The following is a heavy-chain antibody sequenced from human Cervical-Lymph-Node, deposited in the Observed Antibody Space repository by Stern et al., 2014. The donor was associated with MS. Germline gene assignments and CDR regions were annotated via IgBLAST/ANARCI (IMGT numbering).Heavy chain of an antibody. CDR3: ARDHPVDTMPGYFHN. CDR1: GFTLTSYY. J-gene: IGHJ4*02. Sequence: QVHLVQSGAEVKKPGASVTISCKASGFTLTSYYMNWVRQAPGQGLEWMGTINPSSGDTSYAQKFQGRLTMTRDTSTSTVYMDLSSLRSEDTAVYYCARDHPVDTMPGYFHNWGQGTLVTVPS. D-gene: IGHD5-18*01. CDR2: INPSSGDT. V-gene: IGHV1-46*01.